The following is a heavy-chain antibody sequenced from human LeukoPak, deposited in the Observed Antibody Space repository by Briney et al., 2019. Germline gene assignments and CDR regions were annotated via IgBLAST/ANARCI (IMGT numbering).Heavy chain of an antibody. J-gene: IGHJ5*02. V-gene: IGHV3-64*01. CDR3: ARRLYSSSSRWFDP. CDR1: GFTFSSYA. Sequence: GGSLRLSCAASGFTFSSYAMHWVRQAPGKGLEYVSAISSNGGSTYYANSVKGRFTISRDNSKNTLYLQMGSLRAEDTAVYYCARRLYSSSSRWFDPWGQGTLVTVSP. D-gene: IGHD6-6*01. CDR2: ISSNGGST.